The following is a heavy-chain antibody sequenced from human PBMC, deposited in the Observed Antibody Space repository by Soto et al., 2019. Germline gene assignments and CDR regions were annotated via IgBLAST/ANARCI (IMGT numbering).Heavy chain of an antibody. CDR2: INTSGGST. CDR3: ARNDNSGLDY. CDR1: GYIFTSYY. J-gene: IGHJ4*02. Sequence: QVQLVQSGAEVKKPGASVKVSCKASGYIFTSYYIHWVRQAPGQGLEWMGMINTSGGSTSYAQKFQGRVTMTRDTSTSTVYMELSSLRSEDTAVYYYARNDNSGLDYWGQGTLVTVSS. D-gene: IGHD1-1*01. V-gene: IGHV1-46*01.